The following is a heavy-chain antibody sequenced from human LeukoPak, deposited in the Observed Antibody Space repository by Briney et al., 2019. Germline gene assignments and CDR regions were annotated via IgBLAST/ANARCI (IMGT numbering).Heavy chain of an antibody. V-gene: IGHV3-30*18. Sequence: PGGSLRLSCAASGFTFSSYGMHWVRQAPGKGLDWVAVISYDGSNKYYADSVKGRFTTSRDTSKNTLNLQMNSLRAEDTAVYYCAKDRGYITYYFDYWGQGTLVTVSS. CDR1: GFTFSSYG. CDR2: ISYDGSNK. CDR3: AKDRGYITYYFDY. D-gene: IGHD3-10*01. J-gene: IGHJ4*02.